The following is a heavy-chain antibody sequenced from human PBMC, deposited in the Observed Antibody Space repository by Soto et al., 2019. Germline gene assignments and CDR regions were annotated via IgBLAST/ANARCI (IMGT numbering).Heavy chain of an antibody. Sequence: SETLSLTCAVYGGSFSGYYWSWIRQPPGKGLEWIGEINHSGSTNYNPSLKSRVTISVDTSKNQFSLKLSSVTAADTAVYYCARGKLGFGEHYYYGMDVWGQGTTVTVS. D-gene: IGHD3-10*01. CDR1: GGSFSGYY. CDR3: ARGKLGFGEHYYYGMDV. V-gene: IGHV4-34*01. CDR2: INHSGST. J-gene: IGHJ6*02.